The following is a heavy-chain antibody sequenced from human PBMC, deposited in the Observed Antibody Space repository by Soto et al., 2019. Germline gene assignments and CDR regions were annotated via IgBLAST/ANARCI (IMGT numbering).Heavy chain of an antibody. V-gene: IGHV3-30*14. CDR1: GFTFSSYA. CDR2: ILYDGSDK. CDR3: VKDGTPGVATNFDY. Sequence: GGSLRLSCAASGFTFSSYAMHWVRQAPGKGLEWVVVILYDGSDKYYADSVKGRFTISRDNSKNTLYFQLSSLRAEDTAVYYCVKDGTPGVATNFDYWGQGTLVTVSS. J-gene: IGHJ4*02. D-gene: IGHD5-12*01.